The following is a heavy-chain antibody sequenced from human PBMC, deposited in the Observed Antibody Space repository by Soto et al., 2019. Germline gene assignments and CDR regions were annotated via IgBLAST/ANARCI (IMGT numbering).Heavy chain of an antibody. CDR2: IYATGDT. CDR3: VRDGTKNLRERFEP. CDR1: GASLSRYY. D-gene: IGHD1-1*01. V-gene: IGHV4-4*07. Sequence: QVVLQESGPGVVKPSDTLSLTCNVSGASLSRYYWSWIRQPPGKGLEWIGRIYATGDTDYNPSLKSRISMSVDMSKKQCSLTLRSVTAADTAIYYCVRDGTKNLRERFEPWVRGILVTVSS. J-gene: IGHJ5*02.